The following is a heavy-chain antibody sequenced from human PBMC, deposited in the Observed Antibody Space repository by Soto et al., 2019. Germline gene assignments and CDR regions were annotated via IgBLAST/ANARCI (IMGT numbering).Heavy chain of an antibody. CDR1: DGYISSGDYY. D-gene: IGHD6-13*01. CDR3: ARDRDGGSSSWYASDYYYYGMDV. J-gene: IGHJ6*02. Sequence: SETLSLTCTVSDGYISSGDYYCICISQPPGKGLEWIGYIYYSGSTYYNPSLKSRVTISVDTSKNQFSLKLSSVTAADTAVYYCARDRDGGSSSWYASDYYYYGMDVWGQGSTVTVSS. CDR2: IYYSGST. V-gene: IGHV4-30-4*01.